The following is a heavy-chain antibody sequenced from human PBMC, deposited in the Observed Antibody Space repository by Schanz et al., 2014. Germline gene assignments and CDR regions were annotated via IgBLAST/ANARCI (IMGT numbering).Heavy chain of an antibody. V-gene: IGHV1-2*02. D-gene: IGHD3-10*01. CDR2: INPKSGGT. CDR3: ASHRGFGV. CDR1: GFAFSGYY. Sequence: QVQLVQSGAEVKKPGASVKVSCKVSGFAFSGYYIHWVRQAPGQGLEWMGWINPKSGGTKYAQKLQDRFTMTTDTSTSTASMXXXXXXXDDTAVYYCASHRGFGVWGQGTTVTVSS. J-gene: IGHJ6*02.